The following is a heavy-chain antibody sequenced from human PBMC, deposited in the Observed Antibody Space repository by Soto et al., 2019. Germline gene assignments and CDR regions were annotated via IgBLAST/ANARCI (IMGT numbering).Heavy chain of an antibody. CDR1: GGSVRSGSYY. CDR2: IYYSGST. CDR3: ANYPTTVTSDY. J-gene: IGHJ4*02. Sequence: PSETLSLTCTFSGGSVRSGSYYWSWIRQPPGKGLEWIGYIYYSGSTNYNPSLKSRVTISVDTSKNQFSLKLSSVTAADTAVYYCANYPTTVTSDYWGQGTLVTVSS. V-gene: IGHV4-61*01. D-gene: IGHD4-17*01.